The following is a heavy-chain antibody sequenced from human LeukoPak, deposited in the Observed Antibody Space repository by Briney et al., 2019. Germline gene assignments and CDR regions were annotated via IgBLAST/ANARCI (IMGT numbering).Heavy chain of an antibody. D-gene: IGHD3-22*01. CDR3: ARGRFLWLSSFDY. Sequence: SETLSLTCAVSGGSISTYYWSWIRQPPGKGLEWIGYIFYTGSTNYNPSLKSRVTISADMSKNQFSLRLSSVTAADTAVYYCARGRFLWLSSFDYWGQGTLVTVSS. CDR1: GGSISTYY. CDR2: IFYTGST. V-gene: IGHV4-59*01. J-gene: IGHJ4*02.